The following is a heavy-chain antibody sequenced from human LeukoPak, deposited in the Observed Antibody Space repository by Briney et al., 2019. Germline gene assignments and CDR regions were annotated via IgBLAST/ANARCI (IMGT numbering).Heavy chain of an antibody. J-gene: IGHJ6*02. CDR2: IIPIFGTA. CDR1: GGTFISYA. CDR3: ARLLIVVDTGGNYYYGMDV. D-gene: IGHD2-2*01. V-gene: IGHV1-69*13. Sequence: SVKVSCKASGGTFISYAISWVRQAPGQGLEWMGGIIPIFGTANYAQKFQGRVTITADESTSTAYMELSSLRSEDTAVYYCARLLIVVDTGGNYYYGMDVWGQGTTVTVSS.